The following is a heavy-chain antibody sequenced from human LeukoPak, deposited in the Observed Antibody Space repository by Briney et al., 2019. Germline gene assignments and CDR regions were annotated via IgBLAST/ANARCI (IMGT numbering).Heavy chain of an antibody. D-gene: IGHD1-26*01. CDR3: ARWIGGATDDAFDI. CDR2: ISSSSSYI. J-gene: IGHJ3*02. V-gene: IGHV3-21*01. Sequence: GGSLRLSCAASGFTFSSYSMNWVRQAPGKGLEWVSSISSSSSYIYYADSVKGRFTISRDNAKNSLYLQMNSLRAEDTAVYYCARWIGGATDDAFDIWGQGTMVTVSS. CDR1: GFTFSSYS.